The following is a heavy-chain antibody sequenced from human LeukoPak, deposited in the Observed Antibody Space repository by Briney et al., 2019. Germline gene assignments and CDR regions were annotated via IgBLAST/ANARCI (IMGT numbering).Heavy chain of an antibody. CDR1: GFTVSSNY. J-gene: IGHJ4*02. Sequence: GGSLRLSCAASGFTVSSNYMSWVRQASGKGLEWVSIIYTGGSAYYADSVKGRFTISRDNSKNTLYLQMNSLRAEDTAVYYCARHATYYSASGTYYSPYFFDYWGQGTLVTVSS. D-gene: IGHD3-10*01. CDR2: IYTGGSA. CDR3: ARHATYYSASGTYYSPYFFDY. V-gene: IGHV3-53*01.